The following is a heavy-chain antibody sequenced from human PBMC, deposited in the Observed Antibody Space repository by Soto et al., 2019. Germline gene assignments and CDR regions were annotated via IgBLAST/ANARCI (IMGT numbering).Heavy chain of an antibody. CDR3: ALTPGSGWYEFWFDP. CDR1: GGTFSSYA. Sequence: ASVKVSCKASGGTFSSYAISWVRQAPGQGLEWMGGIIPIFGTANYAQKFQGRVTITADKSTSTAYMELSSLRSEDTAVYYCALTPGSGWYEFWFDPWGQGTLVTVSS. V-gene: IGHV1-69*06. J-gene: IGHJ5*02. D-gene: IGHD6-19*01. CDR2: IIPIFGTA.